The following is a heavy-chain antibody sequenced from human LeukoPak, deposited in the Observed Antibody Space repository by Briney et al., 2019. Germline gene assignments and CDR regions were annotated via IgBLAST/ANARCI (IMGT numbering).Heavy chain of an antibody. Sequence: GGSLRLSCAASGNYWMHWVRQAPGKGLVWVSHINSDGSWTSYADSVKGRFTISKDNAKNTVYLQMNNLGAEDTAVYYCVSFYEAYWGRGTLVTVSS. D-gene: IGHD2/OR15-2a*01. CDR2: INSDGSWT. CDR1: GNYW. J-gene: IGHJ4*02. V-gene: IGHV3-74*01. CDR3: VSFYEAY.